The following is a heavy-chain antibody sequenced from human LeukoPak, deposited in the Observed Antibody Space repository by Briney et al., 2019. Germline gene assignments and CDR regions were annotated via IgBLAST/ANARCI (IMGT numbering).Heavy chain of an antibody. CDR3: ATGDSSGWYLDY. Sequence: PGGSLRLSCAASGLTFSSYWMHWVRQAPGKGLVWVSRINSDGSSTSYADSVKGRFTISRDNAKNTLYLQMNSLRAEDTAVYYCATGDSSGWYLDYWGQGTLVTVSS. D-gene: IGHD6-19*01. J-gene: IGHJ4*02. CDR2: INSDGSST. CDR1: GLTFSSYW. V-gene: IGHV3-74*01.